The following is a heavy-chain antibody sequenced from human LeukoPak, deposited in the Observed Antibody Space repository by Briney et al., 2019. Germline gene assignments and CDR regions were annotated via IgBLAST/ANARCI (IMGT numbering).Heavy chain of an antibody. CDR1: GGTFSSYA. J-gene: IGHJ6*03. CDR2: IIPIFGTA. V-gene: IGHV1-69*05. D-gene: IGHD2-21*02. CDR3: AGVVTANYYYYYMDV. Sequence: SVKVSCKASGGTFSSYAISWVRQAPGQGLEWMGRIIPIFGTANYAQKVQGRVTITTDESTSTAYMELSSLRSEDTAVYYCAGVVTANYYYYYMDVWGKGTTVPSP.